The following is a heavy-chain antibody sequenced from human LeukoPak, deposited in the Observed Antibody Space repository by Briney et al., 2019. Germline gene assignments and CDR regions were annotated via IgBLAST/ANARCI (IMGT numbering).Heavy chain of an antibody. V-gene: IGHV3-30*04. CDR3: TSPYYYDSSGYLYPSRDV. Sequence: GGSLRLSCAASGFTFSSYAMHWVRQAPGKGLEWVAVISYDGSNKYYADSVKGRFTISRDNSKNTLYLQMNSLRAEDTAVYYCTSPYYYDSSGYLYPSRDVWGKGTTVTISS. J-gene: IGHJ6*04. CDR2: ISYDGSNK. D-gene: IGHD3-22*01. CDR1: GFTFSSYA.